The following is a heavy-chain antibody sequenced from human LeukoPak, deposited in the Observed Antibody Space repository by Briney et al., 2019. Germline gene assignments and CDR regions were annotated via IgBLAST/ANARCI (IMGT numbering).Heavy chain of an antibody. CDR3: ARDRTTVTSHPDY. D-gene: IGHD4-11*01. CDR1: GYTFSSYG. Sequence: ASVKVSCKASGYTFSSYGISWVRQAPGQGLEWMGWISAYNGNTNYRQKLQGRVTMTTDTSTSTAYMELRSLKSDDTAVYYCARDRTTVTSHPDYWGQGTLVTVSS. J-gene: IGHJ4*02. CDR2: ISAYNGNT. V-gene: IGHV1-18*01.